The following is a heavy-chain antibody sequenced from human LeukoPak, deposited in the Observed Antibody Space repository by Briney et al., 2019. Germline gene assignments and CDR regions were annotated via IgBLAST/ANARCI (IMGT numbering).Heavy chain of an antibody. D-gene: IGHD3-3*01. CDR3: ARGPVDDFWSGYYYGMDV. V-gene: IGHV1-18*01. Sequence: ASVKVSCKASGYTFTSYGISWVRRAPGQGLEWMGWISAYNGNTNYAQKLQGRVTMTTDTSTSTAYMELRSLRSDDTAVYYCARGPVDDFWSGYYYGMDVWGQGTTVTVSS. CDR2: ISAYNGNT. J-gene: IGHJ6*02. CDR1: GYTFTSYG.